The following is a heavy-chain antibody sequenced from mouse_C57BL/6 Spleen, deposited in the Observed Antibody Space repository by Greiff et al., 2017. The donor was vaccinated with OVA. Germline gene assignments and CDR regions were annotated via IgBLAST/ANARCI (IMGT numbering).Heavy chain of an antibody. D-gene: IGHD3-3*01. J-gene: IGHJ2*01. CDR2: IDPEPGGT. CDR1: GYTFTDYE. V-gene: IGHV1-15*01. CDR3: TRWGLGFDY. Sequence: QVQLQQSGAELVRPGASVTLSCKASGYTFTDYEMHWVKQTPVHGLEWIGAIDPEPGGTAYNQKFKGKAILTADKSSSTAYMELRSLTSEDSAVYYCTRWGLGFDYWGQGTTLTVSS.